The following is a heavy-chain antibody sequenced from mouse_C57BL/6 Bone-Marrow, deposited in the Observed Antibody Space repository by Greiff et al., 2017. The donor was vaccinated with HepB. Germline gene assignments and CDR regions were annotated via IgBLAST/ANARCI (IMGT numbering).Heavy chain of an antibody. CDR3: ARVVTGANWDDWFAY. V-gene: IGHV1-82*01. CDR1: GYAFSSSW. J-gene: IGHJ3*01. Sequence: QVQLQQSGPELVKPGASVKISCKASGYAFSSSWMNWVKQRPGKGLEWIGRIYPGDGDTNYNGKFKGKATLTADKSSSTAYMQLSSLTSEDSAVYFCARVVTGANWDDWFAYWGQGTLVTVSA. CDR2: IYPGDGDT. D-gene: IGHD4-1*01.